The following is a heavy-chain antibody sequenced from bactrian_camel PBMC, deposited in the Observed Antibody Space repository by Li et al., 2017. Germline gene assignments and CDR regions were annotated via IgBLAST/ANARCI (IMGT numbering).Heavy chain of an antibody. CDR2: LDNDGTT. Sequence: VQLVESGGGLVQAGESLRLSCHTTGYSPSNYCMGWFRQAPGKSREGVASLDNDGTTNYADSVKGRFTITQDNAKNTLYLQMNSLKPEDTAMYYCARRDGPYCLGYSEAEYHYWGLGTQVTVS. D-gene: IGHD1*01. CDR3: ARRDGPYCLGYSEAEYHY. V-gene: IGHV3S53*01. CDR1: GYSPSNYC. J-gene: IGHJ4*01.